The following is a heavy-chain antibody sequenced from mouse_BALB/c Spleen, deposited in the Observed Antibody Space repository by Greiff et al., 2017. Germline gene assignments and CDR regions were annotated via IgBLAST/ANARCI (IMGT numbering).Heavy chain of an antibody. D-gene: IGHD2-12*01. CDR3: ARHEEGRRGGYAMDY. J-gene: IGHJ4*01. CDR2: FYPGSGSI. CDR1: GYTFTEYI. Sequence: VKLMESGAGLVKPGASVKLSCKASGYTFTEYIIHWVKQRPGQGLEWIGWFYPGSGSIKYNEKFKDKATLTADKSSSTVYMELSRLTSEDSAVYFSARHEEGRRGGYAMDYWGQGTSVTVSS. V-gene: IGHV1-62-2*01.